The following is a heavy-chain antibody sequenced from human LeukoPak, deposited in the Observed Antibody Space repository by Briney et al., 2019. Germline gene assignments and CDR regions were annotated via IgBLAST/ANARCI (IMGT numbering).Heavy chain of an antibody. V-gene: IGHV3-23*01. CDR3: VRDRNYFEALQRSY. J-gene: IGHJ4*02. D-gene: IGHD1-7*01. CDR2: ITGAGSTT. CDR1: GFTFSTFA. Sequence: GGSLRLSCAASGFTFSTFAMSWVGQDPGRGVEWVSSITGAGSTTYSPDSVKGRFTISRDNSKNTLYLQMNSLRVEDTAVYFCVRDRNYFEALQRSYWGQGTLVTVSS.